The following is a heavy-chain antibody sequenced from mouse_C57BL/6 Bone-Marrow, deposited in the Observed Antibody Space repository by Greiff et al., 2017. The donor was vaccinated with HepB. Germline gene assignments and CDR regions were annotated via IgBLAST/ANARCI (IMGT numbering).Heavy chain of an antibody. V-gene: IGHV1-64*01. J-gene: IGHJ3*01. CDR2: IHPNSGST. D-gene: IGHD1-1*01. CDR1: GYTFTSYW. CDR3: VYGSSYWFAY. Sequence: VQLQQPGAELVKPGASVKLSCKASGYTFTSYWMHWVKQRPGQGLELIGMIHPNSGSTNYNEKFKSKATLTVDKSTSTAYMQLSSLTSEDSAVYYCVYGSSYWFAYWGQGTLVTVSA.